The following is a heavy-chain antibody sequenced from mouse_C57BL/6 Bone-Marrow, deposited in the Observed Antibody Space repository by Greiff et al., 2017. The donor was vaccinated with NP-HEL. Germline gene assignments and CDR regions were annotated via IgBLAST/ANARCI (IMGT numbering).Heavy chain of an antibody. V-gene: IGHV5-9-1*02. CDR1: GFTFSSYA. Sequence: DVMLVESGEGLVKPGGSLKLSCAASGFTFSSYAMSWVRQTPEKRLEWVAYISSGGDYIYYADTVKGRFTISRDNARNTLYLQMSSLKSEDTAMYYCTRAESFCYVMDYWGQGTSVTVSS. CDR3: TRAESFCYVMDY. CDR2: ISSGGDYI. J-gene: IGHJ4*01.